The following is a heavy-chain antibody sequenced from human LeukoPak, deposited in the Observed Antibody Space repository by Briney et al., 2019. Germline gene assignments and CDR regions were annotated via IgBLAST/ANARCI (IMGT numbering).Heavy chain of an antibody. D-gene: IGHD2-8*01. CDR1: GFTFSTYA. J-gene: IGHJ6*03. CDR3: AKDRCSNGIGCYYYYMDV. V-gene: IGHV3-23*01. CDR2: FSGSVDTT. Sequence: GGSLRLSCAASGFTFSTYAMNWVRQAPGKGLEWVSTFSGSVDTTYYADSVKGRFTISRDNSKNTLYLQMNSLRAEDTAVYYCAKDRCSNGIGCYYYYMDVWGKGTTVTISS.